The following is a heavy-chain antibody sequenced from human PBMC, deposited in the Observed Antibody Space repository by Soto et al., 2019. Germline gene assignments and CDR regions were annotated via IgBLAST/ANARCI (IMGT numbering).Heavy chain of an antibody. Sequence: GGSLRLSCAASGFPFSTTDMSWVRQAPGKGLEWVSTIYGSGRDTYYADSVKGRFTISRDNSQNIVYLQMSSLRASDSGMYYCARGGACISGSCSVDIWGQGTLVTVSS. J-gene: IGHJ4*02. CDR1: GFPFSTTD. V-gene: IGHV3-23*01. CDR2: IYGSGRDT. D-gene: IGHD2-15*01. CDR3: ARGGACISGSCSVDI.